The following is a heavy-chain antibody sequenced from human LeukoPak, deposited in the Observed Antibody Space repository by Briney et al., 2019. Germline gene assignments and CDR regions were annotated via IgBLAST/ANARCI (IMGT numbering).Heavy chain of an antibody. CDR3: ARGGGYYGIDY. CDR1: GFTVNSNY. D-gene: IGHD3-10*01. J-gene: IGHJ4*02. V-gene: IGHV3-66*02. Sequence: GGSLRLCCAASGFTVNSNYLSWVRQAAGKGLEWVSVLYADGKTYYADSVKGRFTISRDNSKNNLYLQMNSLRPEDTAVYYCARGGGYYGIDYWGQGTLVTVSS. CDR2: LYADGKT.